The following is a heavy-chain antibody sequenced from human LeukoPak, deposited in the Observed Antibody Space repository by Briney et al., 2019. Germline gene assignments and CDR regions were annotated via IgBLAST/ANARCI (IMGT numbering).Heavy chain of an antibody. CDR2: IYSGGST. CDR3: GRYYVMDV. CDR1: GFTVSSNY. J-gene: IGHJ6*02. V-gene: IGHV3-66*01. Sequence: GGSLRLSCVVSGFTVSSNYMSWFRQAPGKGLEWVSVIYSGGSTYYADSVKGRFTVSRDNSKNTLYLQMNSLRAEDTAVYYCGRYYVMDVWGQGTSVTVSS.